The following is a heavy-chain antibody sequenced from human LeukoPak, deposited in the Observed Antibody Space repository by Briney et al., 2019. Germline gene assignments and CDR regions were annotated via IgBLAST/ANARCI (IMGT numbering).Heavy chain of an antibody. Sequence: SETLSLTCTVSGGSISSSSYYWGWIRQPPGKGLEWIVSIYYSGSTYYNPSLKSRVTISVDTSKNQFSLKLSSVTAADTAVYYCARLGPAAPKYYFDYWGQGTLVTVSS. D-gene: IGHD2-2*01. J-gene: IGHJ4*02. CDR3: ARLGPAAPKYYFDY. CDR2: IYYSGST. V-gene: IGHV4-39*01. CDR1: GGSISSSSYY.